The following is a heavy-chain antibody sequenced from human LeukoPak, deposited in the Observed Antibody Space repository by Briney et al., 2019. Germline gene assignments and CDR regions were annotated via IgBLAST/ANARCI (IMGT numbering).Heavy chain of an antibody. CDR2: INPNSGGT. CDR1: GYTFTSYD. J-gene: IGHJ4*02. Sequence: ASVKVSCKASGYTFTSYDINWVRQAPGQGLEWMGWINPNSGGTNYAQKFQGRVTMTRDTSISTAYMELSRLRSDDTAVYYCARDLEQQLGLDYWGQGTLVTVSS. V-gene: IGHV1-2*02. CDR3: ARDLEQQLGLDY. D-gene: IGHD6-13*01.